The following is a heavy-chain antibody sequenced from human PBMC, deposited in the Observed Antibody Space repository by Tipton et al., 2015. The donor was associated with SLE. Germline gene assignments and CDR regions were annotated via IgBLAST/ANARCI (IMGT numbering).Heavy chain of an antibody. CDR2: IYHTGST. Sequence: TLSLTCTVSGGSISRIGYYWSWIRQHPGKGLEWIGYIYHTGSTYYNPSLESRLTISVDTSKNQFSLKLRSMTAADTAIYYCTRDGDGSDYWGQGILVTVSS. J-gene: IGHJ4*02. V-gene: IGHV4-31*03. CDR1: GGSISRIGYY. CDR3: TRDGDGSDY. D-gene: IGHD3-10*01.